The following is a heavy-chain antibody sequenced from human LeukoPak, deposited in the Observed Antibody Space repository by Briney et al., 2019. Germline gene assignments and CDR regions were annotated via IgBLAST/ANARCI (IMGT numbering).Heavy chain of an antibody. V-gene: IGHV3-30*02. CDR1: GFTFSSYG. J-gene: IGHJ4*02. D-gene: IGHD2-15*01. CDR3: ARSSGYCSGGSCYPEGGFDY. CDR2: IRYDGSNK. Sequence: GGSLRLSCGASGFTFSSYGMHWVRQAPGKGLEWVAFIRYDGSNKYYADSVKGRFTISRDNSKNTLYLQMNSLRAEDMAVYYCARSSGYCSGGSCYPEGGFDYWGQGTLVTVSS.